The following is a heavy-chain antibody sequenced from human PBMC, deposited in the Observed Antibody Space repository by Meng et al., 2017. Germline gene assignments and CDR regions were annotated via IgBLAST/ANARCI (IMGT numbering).Heavy chain of an antibody. CDR3: ARGNDYGDHFDY. Sequence: GSLRLSCAASGFTFSSYAMSWIRQPPGKGLEWIGYIYYSGSTNYNPSLKSRVTISVDTSKNQFSLKLSSVTAADTAVYYCARGNDYGDHFDYWGQGTLVTVSS. CDR2: IYYSGST. J-gene: IGHJ4*02. V-gene: IGHV4-59*01. D-gene: IGHD4-17*01. CDR1: GFTFSSYA.